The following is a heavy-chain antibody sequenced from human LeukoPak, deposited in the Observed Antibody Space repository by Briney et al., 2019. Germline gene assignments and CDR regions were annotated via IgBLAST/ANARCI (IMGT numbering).Heavy chain of an antibody. D-gene: IGHD3-10*01. CDR1: GFTFSSYA. J-gene: IGHJ5*02. Sequence: GGSLRLSCAASGFTFSSYAMSGARQAPGKGVEGVTANRCRGGSTYYADAERGRCNIPRDNSKNTLYLQMNSLRAEDTAVYYCAKNRGYGSGSFGFDPWGQGTLVTVSS. CDR2: NRCRGGST. V-gene: IGHV3-23*01. CDR3: AKNRGYGSGSFGFDP.